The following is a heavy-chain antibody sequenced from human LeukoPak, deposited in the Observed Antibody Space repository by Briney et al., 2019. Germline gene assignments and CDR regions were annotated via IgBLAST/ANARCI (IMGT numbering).Heavy chain of an antibody. CDR1: GGSFSGYY. V-gene: IGHV4-34*01. J-gene: IGHJ3*02. Sequence: SETLSLTCAVYGGSFSGYYWSWIRQPPGKGLEWIGEINHSGSTNYNPSLKSRVTISVDRSKNQFSLKLSSVTAADTAVYYCARLGSGNAFDIWGQGTMVTVSS. CDR2: INHSGST. D-gene: IGHD3-10*01. CDR3: ARLGSGNAFDI.